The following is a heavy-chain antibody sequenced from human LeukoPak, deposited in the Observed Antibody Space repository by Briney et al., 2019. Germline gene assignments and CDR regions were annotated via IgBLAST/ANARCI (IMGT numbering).Heavy chain of an antibody. Sequence: GGSLRLSCAASGFTFSNAWMSWVRQAPGKGLEWVGRIKSKTDGGTTDYAAPVKGRFTISRDDSKNTLYLQMNSLKTEDTAVYYCTTKYYYDSSGYYLFDSWGQGTLVTVST. CDR2: IKSKTDGGTT. CDR1: GFTFSNAW. J-gene: IGHJ4*02. V-gene: IGHV3-15*01. D-gene: IGHD3-22*01. CDR3: TTKYYYDSSGYYLFDS.